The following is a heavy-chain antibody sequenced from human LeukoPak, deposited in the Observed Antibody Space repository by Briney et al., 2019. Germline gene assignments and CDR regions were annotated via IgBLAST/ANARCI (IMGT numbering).Heavy chain of an antibody. V-gene: IGHV4-39*07. CDR1: GGSISSSSYY. Sequence: SETLSLTCTVSGGSISSSSYYWGWIRQPPGKGLEWIGSIYYSGSTYYNPSLKSRVTISVDTSKNQFSLKLSSVTAADTAVYYCAREALEYYFDYWGQGTLVTVSS. J-gene: IGHJ4*02. CDR3: AREALEYYFDY. D-gene: IGHD5-24*01. CDR2: IYYSGST.